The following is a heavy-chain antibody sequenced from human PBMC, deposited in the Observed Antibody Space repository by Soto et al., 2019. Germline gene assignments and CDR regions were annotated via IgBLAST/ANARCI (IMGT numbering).Heavy chain of an antibody. CDR2: IYSSGST. V-gene: IGHV4-4*07. D-gene: IGHD5-18*01. CDR1: GSSMNDDY. CDR3: TTFAGMVTDGMDV. J-gene: IGHJ6*02. Sequence: SETLSLTCTVSGSSMNDDYWTWIRQPAGKGLEWIGRIYSSGSTRYNPSLKSRVSTSVDTSKNQLSLNLISVTAADTAVYYCTTFAGMVTDGMDVWGQGITVTVSS.